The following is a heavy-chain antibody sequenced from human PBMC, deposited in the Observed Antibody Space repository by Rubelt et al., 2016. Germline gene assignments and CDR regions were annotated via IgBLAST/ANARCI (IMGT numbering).Heavy chain of an antibody. Sequence: QVQLQQWGAGLVKPSETLSLTCTVSGGSISSYYWSWIRQPPGKGLEWIGYIYYSGSTNYNPSLMCRVTISVATSKNQFSLKLSSVTAADTAVYYCAGEKLPTTVVTQFDPWGQGTLVTVSS. V-gene: IGHV4-59*01. J-gene: IGHJ5*02. CDR1: GGSISSYY. CDR3: AGEKLPTTVVTQFDP. D-gene: IGHD4-23*01. CDR2: IYYSGST.